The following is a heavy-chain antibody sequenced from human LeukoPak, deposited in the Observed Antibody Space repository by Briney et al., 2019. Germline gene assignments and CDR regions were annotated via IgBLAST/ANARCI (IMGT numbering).Heavy chain of an antibody. Sequence: SETLSLTCTVSGGSISSYYWSWIRQPPGKGLEWIGYIYYSGSTNYNPSLKSRVTISVDTSKNQFSLKLSSVTAADTAVYYCARDRGSSPSEFDIWGQGTMVTVSS. CDR1: GGSISSYY. CDR2: IYYSGST. CDR3: ARDRGSSPSEFDI. V-gene: IGHV4-59*01. J-gene: IGHJ3*02. D-gene: IGHD6-6*01.